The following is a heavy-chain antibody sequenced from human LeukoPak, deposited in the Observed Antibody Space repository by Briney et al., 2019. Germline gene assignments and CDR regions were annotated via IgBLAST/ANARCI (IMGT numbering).Heavy chain of an antibody. Sequence: SETLSLTCAVYGGSFSGYYWSWIRQPPGKGLEWIGEINHSGSTNYNPSLKSRVTISVDTSKNQFSLKLRSVTAADTAVYYCARGFYGSGSGFDYWGQGTLVTVSS. V-gene: IGHV4-34*01. J-gene: IGHJ4*02. CDR1: GGSFSGYY. D-gene: IGHD3-10*01. CDR3: ARGFYGSGSGFDY. CDR2: INHSGST.